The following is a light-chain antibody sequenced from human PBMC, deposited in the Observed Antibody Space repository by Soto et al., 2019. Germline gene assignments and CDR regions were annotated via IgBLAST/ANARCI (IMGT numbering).Light chain of an antibody. CDR3: GTWDSSLGAGV. CDR1: TSNLGNNY. CDR2: DNN. V-gene: IGLV1-51*01. J-gene: IGLJ3*02. Sequence: QSVLTQPPSVSAAPGQRVTISCSGSTSNLGNNYVSWYQQLPGTAPKLLIYDNNKRPPGIPDRFSASKSGTSATLGITGLQTGDEADYYCGTWDSSLGAGVFGGGTKVTVL.